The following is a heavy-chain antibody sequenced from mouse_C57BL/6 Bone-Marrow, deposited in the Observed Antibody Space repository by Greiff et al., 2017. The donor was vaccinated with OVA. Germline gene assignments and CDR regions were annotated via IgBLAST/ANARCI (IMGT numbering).Heavy chain of an antibody. Sequence: VQLQQPGAELVKPGASVKLSCKASGYTFTSYWMHWVKQRTGQGLEWIGMIHPNSGSTNYNEKFKSKATLTVDKSSSTAYMQLSSLTSEDSAVYYCARSGYYYGSRRGTGTTVTVSS. J-gene: IGHJ1*03. V-gene: IGHV1-64*01. CDR2: IHPNSGST. CDR1: GYTFTSYW. CDR3: ARSGYYYGSR. D-gene: IGHD1-1*01.